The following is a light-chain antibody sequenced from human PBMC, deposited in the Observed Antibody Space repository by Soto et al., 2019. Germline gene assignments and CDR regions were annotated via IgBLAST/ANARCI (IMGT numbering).Light chain of an antibody. CDR3: QLYGNSPPHT. Sequence: EIVLTQSPGTLSLSPGERATLSCRASQSVSSSYLAWYQQKPGQAPRLLIYGASSRAAGIPDRFSGSGSGTDFTLTINRLEPEDLAVYYCQLYGNSPPHTFGQGTRLEIK. CDR1: QSVSSSY. CDR2: GAS. V-gene: IGKV3-20*01. J-gene: IGKJ5*01.